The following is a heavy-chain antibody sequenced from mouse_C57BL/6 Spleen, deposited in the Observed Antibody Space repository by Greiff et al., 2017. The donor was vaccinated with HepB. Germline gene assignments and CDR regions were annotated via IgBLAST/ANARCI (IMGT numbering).Heavy chain of an antibody. D-gene: IGHD1-1*02. Sequence: QVQLQQPGAELVKPGASVKMSCKASGYTFTSYWITWVKQRPGQGLEWIGDIYPGSGSTNYNEKFKSKATLTVDTSSSTAYMQLSSLTSEDSAVYYCAREGGLERPWYFDVWGTGTTVTVSS. V-gene: IGHV1-55*01. CDR3: AREGGLERPWYFDV. CDR1: GYTFTSYW. J-gene: IGHJ1*03. CDR2: IYPGSGST.